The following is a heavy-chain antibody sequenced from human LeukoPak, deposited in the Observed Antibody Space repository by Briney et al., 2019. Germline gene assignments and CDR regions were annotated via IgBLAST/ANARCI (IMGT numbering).Heavy chain of an antibody. J-gene: IGHJ3*02. Sequence: SETLSRTCTVSGGSISSYYWSWIRQPPGKGLEWIGYIYYSGSTNYNPSLKSRVTISVDTSKNQFSLKLSSVTAADTAVYYCARDPAFDIWGQGTMVTVSS. CDR1: GGSISSYY. CDR2: IYYSGST. V-gene: IGHV4-59*01. CDR3: ARDPAFDI.